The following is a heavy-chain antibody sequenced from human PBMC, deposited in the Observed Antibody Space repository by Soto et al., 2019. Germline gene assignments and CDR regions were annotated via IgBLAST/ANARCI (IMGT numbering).Heavy chain of an antibody. CDR3: ARQGGSPPVYYYYGMDV. J-gene: IGHJ6*02. Sequence: GESLKISCKGSGYSSTSYWISWVRQMPGKGLEWMGRIDPSDSYTNYSPSFQGHVTISADKSISTAYLQWSSLKASDTAMYYCARQGGSPPVYYYYGMDVWGQGTTVTVSS. CDR1: GYSSTSYW. CDR2: IDPSDSYT. D-gene: IGHD1-26*01. V-gene: IGHV5-10-1*01.